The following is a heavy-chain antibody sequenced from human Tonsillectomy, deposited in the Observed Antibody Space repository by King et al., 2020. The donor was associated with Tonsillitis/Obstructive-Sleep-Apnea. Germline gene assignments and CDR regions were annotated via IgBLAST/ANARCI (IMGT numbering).Heavy chain of an antibody. CDR2: ISYDGGNK. CDR1: GFTFSSYS. D-gene: IGHD2-2*01. CDR3: ASSRWDIVVVPAAPFDY. Sequence: VQLVESGGGVVQPGRSLRLSCAASGFTFSSYSMHWVRQAPGKGLEWVAVISYDGGNKYYAESVKGRFTISRDNSKDTLYLQMNNLKAEDTAVYYCASSRWDIVVVPAAPFDYWGQGTLVTVSS. J-gene: IGHJ4*02. V-gene: IGHV3-30*04.